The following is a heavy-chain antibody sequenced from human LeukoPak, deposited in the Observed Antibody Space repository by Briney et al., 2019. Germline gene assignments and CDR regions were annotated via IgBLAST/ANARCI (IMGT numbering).Heavy chain of an antibody. D-gene: IGHD2-15*01. V-gene: IGHV3-7*01. Sequence: GGSLRLSCAASGFSFSAYWMTWVRQAPGTGLEWVANINPAGSETYYVDPVKGRSSSSRDNAKNLVYLQMNSLRAEDTAVYHCARFGYVAAVDVWGQGAPVTVSS. J-gene: IGHJ4*02. CDR2: INPAGSET. CDR1: GFSFSAYW. CDR3: ARFGYVAAVDV.